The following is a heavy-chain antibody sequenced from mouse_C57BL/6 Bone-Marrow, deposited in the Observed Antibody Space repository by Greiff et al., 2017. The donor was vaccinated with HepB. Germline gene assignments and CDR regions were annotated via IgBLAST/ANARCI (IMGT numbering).Heavy chain of an antibody. J-gene: IGHJ1*03. CDR1: GYTFTDYE. V-gene: IGHV1-15*01. Sequence: QVQLQQSGAELVRPGASVTLSCKASGYTFTDYEMHWVKQTPVHGLEWIGAIDPETGGTAYNQKFKGKAILTADTSSSTAYMELRGLTSEDSAVYYCTNDSGYWYFDVWGTGTTVTVSS. CDR3: TNDSGYWYFDV. D-gene: IGHD1-3*01. CDR2: IDPETGGT.